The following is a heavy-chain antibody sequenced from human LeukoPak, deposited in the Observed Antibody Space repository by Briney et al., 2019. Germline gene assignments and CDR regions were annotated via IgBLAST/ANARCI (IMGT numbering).Heavy chain of an antibody. D-gene: IGHD6-25*01. CDR3: ATSPLAWYPRLEVDY. V-gene: IGHV1-24*01. CDR1: GYTLTELS. Sequence: ASVKVSCTVSGYTLTELSMHWVRQAPGKGLEWMGGFDPEDGETIYAQKFQGRVTMTEDTSTDTAYMELSSLRSEDTAVYYCATSPLAWYPRLEVDYWGQGTLVTVSS. CDR2: FDPEDGET. J-gene: IGHJ4*02.